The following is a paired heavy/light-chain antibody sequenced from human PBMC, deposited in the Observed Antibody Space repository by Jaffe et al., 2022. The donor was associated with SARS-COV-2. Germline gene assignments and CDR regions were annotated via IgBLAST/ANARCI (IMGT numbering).Heavy chain of an antibody. D-gene: IGHD4-17*01. CDR3: ARENLSTGDAFDI. Sequence: EVQLVESGGGLAQPGGSLRLSCAASGFTFSSYEMNWVRQAPGKGLEWVSYSYSSGSPKYYVDSVKGRFTISRDNAKNSLYLQMNSLRAEDTAVYYCARENLSTGDAFDIWGEGTMVTVSS. V-gene: IGHV3-48*03. CDR1: GFTFSSYE. J-gene: IGHJ3*02. CDR2: SYSSGSPK.
Light chain of an antibody. Sequence: DIQLTQSPSSLSASVGDRVTITCRASQTISSYLNWYQQKPGKAPKLLIYAASSLQSGVPSRFSGSGSGTDFTLTISSLQPEDFATYYCQQSYSAPPERTFGQGTKVEIK. V-gene: IGKV1-39*01. CDR1: QTISSY. J-gene: IGKJ1*01. CDR2: AAS. CDR3: QQSYSAPPERT.